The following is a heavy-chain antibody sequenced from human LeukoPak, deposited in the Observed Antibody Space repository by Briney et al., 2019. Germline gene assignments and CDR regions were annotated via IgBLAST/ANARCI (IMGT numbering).Heavy chain of an antibody. CDR2: IYYSGST. CDR3: AGRDYYDSSGYHDAFDI. Sequence: PSETLSLTCTVSGGSISSYYWSWIRQPPGKGREWIGYIYYSGSTNYNPSLKSRVTISVDTSKNQFSLKLSSVTAADTAVYYCAGRDYYDSSGYHDAFDIWGQGTMVTVSS. CDR1: GGSISSYY. J-gene: IGHJ3*02. D-gene: IGHD3-22*01. V-gene: IGHV4-59*01.